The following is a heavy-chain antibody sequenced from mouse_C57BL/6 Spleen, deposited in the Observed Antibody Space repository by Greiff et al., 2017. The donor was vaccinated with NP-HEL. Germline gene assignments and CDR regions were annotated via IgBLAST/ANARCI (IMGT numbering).Heavy chain of an antibody. D-gene: IGHD1-1*01. CDR3: ARYYYGSSYNY. J-gene: IGHJ2*01. V-gene: IGHV1-50*01. CDR2: IDPSDSYT. CDR1: GYTFTSYW. Sequence: QVQLQQPGAELVKPGASVKLSCKASGYTFTSYWMQWVKQRPGQGLEWIGEIDPSDSYTNYNQKFKGKATLTVDTSSSTAYMQLSSLTSEDSAVYYCARYYYGSSYNYWGQGTTLTVSS.